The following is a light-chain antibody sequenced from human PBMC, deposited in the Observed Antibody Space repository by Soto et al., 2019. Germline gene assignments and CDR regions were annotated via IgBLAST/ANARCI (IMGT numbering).Light chain of an antibody. Sequence: DIQMTQSPSSLSTSVGDRVTITCQASQDIGNNLNWYQQKPGKAPNLLIYDASNLETGVPSRFSGSGSETDFTYTISSLQPEDIATYYCQHYDNLPALTFGGGTKVEIK. J-gene: IGKJ4*02. CDR2: DAS. V-gene: IGKV1-33*01. CDR1: QDIGNN. CDR3: QHYDNLPALT.